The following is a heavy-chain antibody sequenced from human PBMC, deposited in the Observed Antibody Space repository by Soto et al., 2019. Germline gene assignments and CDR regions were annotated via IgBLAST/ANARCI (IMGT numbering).Heavy chain of an antibody. D-gene: IGHD2-21*01. Sequence: EVQLVESGGGLIQRGGFLRLSCAASGLNVTRNYMSWVRQAPGKGLEWVSVMSSGVYTYYADSVKVRFTISRDNSKNTLFLQINSLITEDTAVYYCARLFGRYGWFDPWGQGTLVTVSS. V-gene: IGHV3-53*01. CDR3: ARLFGRYGWFDP. J-gene: IGHJ5*02. CDR2: MSSGVYT. CDR1: GLNVTRNY.